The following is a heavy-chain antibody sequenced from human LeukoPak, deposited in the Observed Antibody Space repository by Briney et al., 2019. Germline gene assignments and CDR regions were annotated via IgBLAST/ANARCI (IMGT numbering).Heavy chain of an antibody. CDR3: ASQRPGGWWDFDY. Sequence: ASVKVSCKASGYTFTSYYMHWVRQAPGQGLEWMGIINPSGGSTSYAQKFQGRVAMTRDTSTSTVYMELSSLRSEDTAVYYCASQRPGGWWDFDYWGQGTLVTVSS. D-gene: IGHD2-8*02. CDR2: INPSGGST. V-gene: IGHV1-46*01. J-gene: IGHJ4*02. CDR1: GYTFTSYY.